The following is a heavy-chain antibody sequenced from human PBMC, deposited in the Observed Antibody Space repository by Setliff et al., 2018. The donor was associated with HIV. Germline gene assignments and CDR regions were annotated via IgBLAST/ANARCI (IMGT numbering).Heavy chain of an antibody. V-gene: IGHV3-7*01. CDR2: IKQDWSEK. Sequence: PGGSLRLSCAASGFTFSNYWMNWVRQAPGKGLDLVANIKQDWSEKYYVDSVKGRVTISRYNATNSLSLQMNSLRAEETAVYYCSRDIGCNLYDHCGQGTMDTVCS. J-gene: IGHJ1*01. CDR3: SRDIGCNLYDH. CDR1: GFTFSNYW. D-gene: IGHD2-8*01.